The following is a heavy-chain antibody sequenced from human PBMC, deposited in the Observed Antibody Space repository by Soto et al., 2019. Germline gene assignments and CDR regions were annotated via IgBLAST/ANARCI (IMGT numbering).Heavy chain of an antibody. CDR1: GYSISSSNW. J-gene: IGHJ5*02. CDR3: ARTPRVAVAGVNWFDP. V-gene: IGHV4-28*01. CDR2: IYYSGST. Sequence: QVQLQESGPGLVKPSDTLSLTCAVSGYSISSSNWWGWIRQPPGKGLEWIGYIYYSGSTYYNPSRKSRVTMSVDTSKNQFSLKLSSVTAVDTAVYYCARTPRVAVAGVNWFDPWGQGTLVTVSS. D-gene: IGHD6-19*01.